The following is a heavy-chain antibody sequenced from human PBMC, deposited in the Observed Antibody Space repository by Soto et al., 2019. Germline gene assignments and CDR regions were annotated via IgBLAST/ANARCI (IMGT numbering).Heavy chain of an antibody. J-gene: IGHJ1*01. CDR3: AVGYCSSTTCSREYFQH. CDR2: IYHSGRT. CDR1: GYSISSGYY. V-gene: IGHV4-38-2*01. D-gene: IGHD2-2*01. Sequence: SETLSLTCAVSGYSISSGYYWGWIRQPPGKGLEWIGTIYHSGRTFHNPSLKSRVTISVDTSKNQFSLRLRSVTAADTAVYYCAVGYCSSTTCSREYFQHWGQGTRVTVSS.